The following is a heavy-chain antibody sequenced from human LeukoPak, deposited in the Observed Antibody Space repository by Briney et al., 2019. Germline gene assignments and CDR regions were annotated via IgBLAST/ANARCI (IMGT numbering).Heavy chain of an antibody. CDR1: GFTLSSHS. V-gene: IGHV3-74*01. Sequence: GGSLRLSCTASGFTLSSHSMHWVRQVPGKGLVWVSRIKSDGKTITYADSVKGRFTISRDNAKNSLYLQMNSLRAEDTAVYYCARGGLGHFDYWGQGTLVTVSS. D-gene: IGHD3/OR15-3a*01. J-gene: IGHJ4*02. CDR2: IKSDGKTI. CDR3: ARGGLGHFDY.